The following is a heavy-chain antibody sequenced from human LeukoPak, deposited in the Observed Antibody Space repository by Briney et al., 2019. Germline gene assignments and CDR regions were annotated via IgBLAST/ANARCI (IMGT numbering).Heavy chain of an antibody. CDR3: TRGIRNGPYGMDV. V-gene: IGHV3-11*05. D-gene: IGHD2-8*01. CDR2: LITSSTYT. J-gene: IGHJ6*02. CDR1: GFTFSDYY. Sequence: GGPLRLSCAASGFTFSDYYMSWMRQAPGKGLEWVSYLITSSTYTNYADSVKGRFTISRDNAKNSLYLQMNSLRAEDTAVYYCTRGIRNGPYGMDVWGQGTTVTVSS.